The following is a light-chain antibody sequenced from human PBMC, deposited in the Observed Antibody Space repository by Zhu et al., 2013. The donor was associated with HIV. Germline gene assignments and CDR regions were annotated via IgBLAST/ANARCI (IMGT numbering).Light chain of an antibody. V-gene: IGLV3-19*01. CDR2: DDS. Sequence: SSELTQDPAVSVALGQAVKITCRGDSLRNYYANWYQQKPGQAPILVIYDDSDRPSGIPERFSGSKSGNTASLTINRVEAGDEADYYCQVWGSSREPVVFGGGTKLTVL. CDR3: QVWGSSREPVV. J-gene: IGLJ2*01. CDR1: SLRNYY.